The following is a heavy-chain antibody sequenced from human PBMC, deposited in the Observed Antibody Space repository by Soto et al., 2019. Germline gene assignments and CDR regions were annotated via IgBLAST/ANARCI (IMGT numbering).Heavy chain of an antibody. CDR1: GYTFTSYG. CDR3: ARDMRQPWELLVGEFDY. D-gene: IGHD1-26*01. J-gene: IGHJ4*02. Sequence: QVQLVQSGAEVKKPGASVKVSCKASGYTFTSYGISWVRQAPGQGLEWMGWISAYNGNTNYAQKHQGRVTMTTDTSTSTAYMELRSLRSDDTAVYYCARDMRQPWELLVGEFDYWGQGTLVTVSS. CDR2: ISAYNGNT. V-gene: IGHV1-18*01.